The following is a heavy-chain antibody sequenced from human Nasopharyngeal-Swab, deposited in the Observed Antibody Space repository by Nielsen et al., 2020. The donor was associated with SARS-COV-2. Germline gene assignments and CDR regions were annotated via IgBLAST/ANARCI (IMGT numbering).Heavy chain of an antibody. CDR1: GGSFSGYY. Sequence: TLSLTGAVYGGSFSGYYWSWIRQPPGKGLEWIGEINHSGSTNYNPSLKSRVTISVDTSKNQFSLKLSSVTAADTAVYYCARGSQWLRYFDYWGQGTLVTVSS. CDR2: INHSGST. CDR3: ARGSQWLRYFDY. V-gene: IGHV4-34*01. J-gene: IGHJ4*02. D-gene: IGHD5-12*01.